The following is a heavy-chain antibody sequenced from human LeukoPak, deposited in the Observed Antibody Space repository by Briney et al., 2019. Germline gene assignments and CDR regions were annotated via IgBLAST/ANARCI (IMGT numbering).Heavy chain of an antibody. J-gene: IGHJ6*03. D-gene: IGHD6-13*01. CDR1: GYTFTSYG. CDR2: ISAYNGNT. V-gene: IGHV1-18*01. CDR3: ARGVPPYSSSWYVGVNYYYYYMDV. Sequence: ASVKVSCKASGYTFTSYGISWVRQAPGQGLEWMGWISAYNGNTNYAQKLQGRVTMTTDTSTSTAYMELRSLRSDDTAVYYCARGVPPYSSSWYVGVNYYYYYMDVWGKGTTVTVSS.